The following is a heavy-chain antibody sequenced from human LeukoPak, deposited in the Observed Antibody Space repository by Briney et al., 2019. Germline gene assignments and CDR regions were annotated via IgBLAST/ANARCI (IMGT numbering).Heavy chain of an antibody. CDR1: GYSISDGYY. J-gene: IGHJ4*02. CDR2: IYHSGST. V-gene: IGHV4-38-2*02. Sequence: SETLSLTCTVSGYSISDGYYWGWIRPPPGKGLEWIGSIYHSGSTYYNPSLKSRVTISVDTSKNEFSLKLISVTAADTAVYYCARVGLQLPSDYWGQGTLVTVSS. CDR3: ARVGLQLPSDY. D-gene: IGHD2-2*01.